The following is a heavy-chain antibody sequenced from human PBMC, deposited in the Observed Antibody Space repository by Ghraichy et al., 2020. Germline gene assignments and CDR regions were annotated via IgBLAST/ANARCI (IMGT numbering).Heavy chain of an antibody. V-gene: IGHV3-74*01. J-gene: IGHJ4*02. Sequence: GGTLRLSCAASGFTFRTFWMHWVRQVPGTGLAWVSRINPDGSVIDYSDSVKGHFTISRDNAKNTLYMQMNSLGVEDTAVYYCARDSDTYGSGNFNWCQGTLVTVSS. CDR2: INPDGSVI. CDR1: GFTFRTFW. CDR3: ARDSDTYGSGNFN. D-gene: IGHD3-10*01.